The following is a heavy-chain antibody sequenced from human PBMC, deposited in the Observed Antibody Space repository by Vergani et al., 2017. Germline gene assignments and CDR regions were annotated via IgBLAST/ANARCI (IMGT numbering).Heavy chain of an antibody. CDR1: GGSITSSSYY. Sequence: QLHLQESGTGLVKPSETLSLTCTVSGGSITSSSYYWGWIRQSPGKGLEWLGTIDRTGRTHLSPSLKSRLTISVDTTKNQFSLRLTSATAADTAVYFCARDGMSPAEIDPKNAFHVWGQGTRVSV. CDR2: IDRTGRT. CDR3: ARDGMSPAEIDPKNAFHV. J-gene: IGHJ3*01. D-gene: IGHD1-14*01. V-gene: IGHV4-39*07.